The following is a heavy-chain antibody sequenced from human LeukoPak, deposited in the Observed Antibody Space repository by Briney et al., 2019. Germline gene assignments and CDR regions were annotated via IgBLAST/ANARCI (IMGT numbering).Heavy chain of an antibody. D-gene: IGHD3-10*01. J-gene: IGHJ4*02. Sequence: ASVKVSCKVSGYTLTELSMHWVRQAPGKGLEWMGGFDPEDGETIYAQKFQGRVTITRDTSASTAYMELSSLRSEDTAVYYCARRHGSGSYYIPDYFDYWGQGTLVTVSS. CDR1: GYTLTELS. CDR3: ARRHGSGSYYIPDYFDY. V-gene: IGHV1-24*01. CDR2: FDPEDGET.